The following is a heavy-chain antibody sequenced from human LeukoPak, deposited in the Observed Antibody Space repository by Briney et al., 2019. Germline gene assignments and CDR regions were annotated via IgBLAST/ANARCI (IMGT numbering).Heavy chain of an antibody. CDR2: IKQDGSEE. CDR3: AREAGEYSSAFDI. J-gene: IGHJ3*02. Sequence: PGGSLRLSCAASGFTFSSYWMSWVRQAPGKGLEWVANIKQDGSEEYYVDSVKGRFTISRDNAKNSLYLQMNSLRAEDTAVYYCAREAGEYSSAFDIWGQGTMVTVSS. CDR1: GFTFSSYW. D-gene: IGHD6-6*01. V-gene: IGHV3-7*01.